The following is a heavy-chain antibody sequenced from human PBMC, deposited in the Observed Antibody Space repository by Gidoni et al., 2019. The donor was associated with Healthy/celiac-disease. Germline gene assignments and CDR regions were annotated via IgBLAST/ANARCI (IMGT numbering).Heavy chain of an antibody. V-gene: IGHV3-21*01. CDR2: ISSSSSYI. Sequence: EVQLVESGGGLVKPGGSLRLSCAASGFTFSSYSMNWVRQAPGKGLEWVSSISSSSSYIYYADSVKGRFTISRDNAKYSLYLQMNSLRAEDTAVYYCARDLSTAGFYYYYYYGMDVWGQRDHGHRLL. CDR1: GFTFSSYS. CDR3: ARDLSTAGFYYYYYYGMDV. D-gene: IGHD6-19*01. J-gene: IGHJ6*04.